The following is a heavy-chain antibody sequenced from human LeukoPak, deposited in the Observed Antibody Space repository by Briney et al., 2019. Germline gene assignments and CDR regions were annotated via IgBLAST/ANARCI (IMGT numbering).Heavy chain of an antibody. Sequence: SETLSLTCTVSSGSISTSNYYWGWLRQRPGRTREWIGNSFYSGSTYYSPSLQSRVTISVDTSKNQFSLKLSAVTAADTAVYYCARHFGYDDTSDYQGVPDHWGQGSLVTVSS. CDR2: SFYSGST. V-gene: IGHV4-39*01. D-gene: IGHD3-22*01. CDR1: SGSISTSNYY. CDR3: ARHFGYDDTSDYQGVPDH. J-gene: IGHJ4*02.